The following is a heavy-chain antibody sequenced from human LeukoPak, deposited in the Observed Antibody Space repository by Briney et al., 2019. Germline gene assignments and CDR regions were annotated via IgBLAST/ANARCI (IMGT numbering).Heavy chain of an antibody. D-gene: IGHD3-10*01. CDR3: ARAVTYYYGSGSYDPNYYYYYYMDV. V-gene: IGHV1-2*02. CDR2: TNPNSGGT. CDR1: GYTFTGYY. Sequence: ASVKVSCKASGYTFTGYYMHWVRQAPGQGLEWMGWTNPNSGGTNYAQKFQGRVTMTRDTSISTAYMELSRLRSDDTAVYYCARAVTYYYGSGSYDPNYYYYYYMDVWGKGTTVTVSS. J-gene: IGHJ6*03.